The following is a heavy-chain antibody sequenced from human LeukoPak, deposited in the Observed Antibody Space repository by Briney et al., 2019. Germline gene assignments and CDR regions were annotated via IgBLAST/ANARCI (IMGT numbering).Heavy chain of an antibody. D-gene: IGHD3-10*02. CDR2: ISSSGSTI. Sequence: GGSLRLSCAASGFTFSSYEMNWVRQAPGKGLEWVSYISSSGSTIYYADSVKGRFTVSRDNAKNSLYLQMNSLRAEDTAVYYCAELGITMTGGVWGKGTTVTISS. CDR1: GFTFSSYE. CDR3: AELGITMTGGV. J-gene: IGHJ6*04. V-gene: IGHV3-48*03.